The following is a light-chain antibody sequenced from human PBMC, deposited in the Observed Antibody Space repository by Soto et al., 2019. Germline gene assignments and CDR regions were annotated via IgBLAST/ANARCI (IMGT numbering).Light chain of an antibody. V-gene: IGKV3-11*01. CDR3: QQRANWHT. Sequence: EIVLTQSPVTQSLSPGQTATLSCRASKPITRYLAWYQQKPGQAPRLLIYDASTRATGTPARFSGSGSGTDFTLTISSLEPEDSAVYYCQQRANWHTFGGGSTVEIK. CDR1: KPITRY. J-gene: IGKJ4*01. CDR2: DAS.